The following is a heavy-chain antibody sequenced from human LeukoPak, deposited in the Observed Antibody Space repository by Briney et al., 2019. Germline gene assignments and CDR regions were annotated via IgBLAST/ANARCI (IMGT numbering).Heavy chain of an antibody. CDR1: GFTFSSYS. D-gene: IGHD6-19*01. V-gene: IGHV3-21*01. CDR2: ISTSSSYI. Sequence: PGGSLRLSCAASGFTFSSYSMTWVRQAPGKGLEWVSSISTSSSYIYYADSVKGRFTISRDNAENSLSLQMNSLRAEDTAVYYRARDDPLGYTTGWYRAGFDYWGQGTLVTVSS. J-gene: IGHJ4*02. CDR3: ARDDPLGYTTGWYRAGFDY.